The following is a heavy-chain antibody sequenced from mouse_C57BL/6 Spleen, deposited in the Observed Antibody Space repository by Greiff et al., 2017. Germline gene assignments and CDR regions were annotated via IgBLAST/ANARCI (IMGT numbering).Heavy chain of an antibody. CDR1: GYTFTSYW. CDR2: INPSSGYT. J-gene: IGHJ2*01. CDR3: ARWDYYGSDYFDD. D-gene: IGHD1-1*01. V-gene: IGHV1-7*01. Sequence: VQLQQSGAELAKPGASVKLSCKASGYTFTSYWMHWVKQRPGQGLEWIGYINPSSGYTKYNQKFKDKATLTADKSSNTAYMQLSSLTYEDSAFYYCARWDYYGSDYFDDWGQGTTLTVSS.